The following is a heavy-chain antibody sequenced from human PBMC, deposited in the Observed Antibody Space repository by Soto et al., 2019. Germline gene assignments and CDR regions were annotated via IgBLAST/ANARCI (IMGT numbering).Heavy chain of an antibody. J-gene: IGHJ6*02. V-gene: IGHV5-51*01. CDR2: IHPGDSDT. D-gene: IGHD1-26*01. Sequence: PGATLQISCKVSGDRFSPYWIAWVRQMPGHRLEWMGIIHPGDSDTRYSSSFQVQVTLSADKSVGTAFLQWSRLQASDTATYYCARKHQLPHYYKSMEVLGQGTPVT. CDR3: ARKHQLPHYYKSMEV. CDR1: GDRFSPYW.